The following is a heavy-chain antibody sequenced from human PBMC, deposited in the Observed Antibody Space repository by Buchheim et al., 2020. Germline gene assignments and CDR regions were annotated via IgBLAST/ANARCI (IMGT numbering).Heavy chain of an antibody. D-gene: IGHD3-3*01. CDR2: ISSSSSYI. J-gene: IGHJ4*02. CDR3: ARDTQDDFWSGFNAY. CDR1: GFTFSSYS. V-gene: IGHV3-21*01. Sequence: EVQLVESGGGLVKPGGSLRLSCAASGFTFSSYSMNWVRQAPGKGLEWVSSISSSSSYIYYADSVKGRFTISRDNAKNSLYLQMNSLRAEDTAVYYCARDTQDDFWSGFNAYWGQGTL.